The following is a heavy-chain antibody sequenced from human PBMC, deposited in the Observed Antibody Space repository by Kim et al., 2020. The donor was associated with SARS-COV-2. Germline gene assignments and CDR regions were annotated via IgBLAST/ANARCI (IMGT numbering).Heavy chain of an antibody. J-gene: IGHJ4*02. CDR3: ASSPPGPNMAVPGTDY. V-gene: IGHV3-48*03. D-gene: IGHD6-19*01. Sequence: SVKGRFTISRDNAKKSLYLQMNSLRAEDTAVYYCASSPPGPNMAVPGTDYWGQGTLVTVSS.